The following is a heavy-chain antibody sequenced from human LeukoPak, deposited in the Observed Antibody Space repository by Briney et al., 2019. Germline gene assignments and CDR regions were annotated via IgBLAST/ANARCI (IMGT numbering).Heavy chain of an antibody. Sequence: GGSLRLSCAASGFTFSSYAMSWVRQAPGKGLEWVAAISGSGGSTYYADSVKGRFTISRDNSKNTLYLQMNSPRAEDTAVYYCAKAPEWELPSYFDYWGQGTLVTVSS. J-gene: IGHJ4*02. CDR2: ISGSGGST. V-gene: IGHV3-23*01. CDR3: AKAPEWELPSYFDY. CDR1: GFTFSSYA. D-gene: IGHD1-26*01.